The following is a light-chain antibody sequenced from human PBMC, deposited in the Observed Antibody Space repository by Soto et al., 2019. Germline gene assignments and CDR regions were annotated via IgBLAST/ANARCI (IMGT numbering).Light chain of an antibody. CDR2: DAS. CDR3: KQFNKXPLT. Sequence: EIVMTQSPANLSVSPGEIATLSCRARQTIYNNSACYQQRPGQAPRLLIYDASTRANSVPAMFSGSGSWTDLTLSISDLQSADCAVYYSKQFNKXPLTCGGGTKV. V-gene: IGKV3-15*01. J-gene: IGKJ4*01. CDR1: QTIYNN.